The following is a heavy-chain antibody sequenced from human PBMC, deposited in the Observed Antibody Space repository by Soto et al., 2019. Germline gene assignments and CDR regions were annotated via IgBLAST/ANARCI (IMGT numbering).Heavy chain of an antibody. CDR3: ERDRDKSAQKRHGWLES. CDR2: INPNSGDT. V-gene: IGHV1-2*02. D-gene: IGHD2-15*01. Sequence: ASVXVSFKSSFYTFTFYYIYFFLQAPGQGLDCMGWINPNSGDTHYAQKFQGRVTLTRDTSISTAYMELSGLRSDETAVYYCERDRDKSAQKRHGWLESWGQGTLVNVS. J-gene: IGHJ5*01. CDR1: FYTFTFYY.